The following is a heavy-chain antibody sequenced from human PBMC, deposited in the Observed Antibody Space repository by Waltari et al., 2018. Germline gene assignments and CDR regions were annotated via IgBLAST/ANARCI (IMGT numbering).Heavy chain of an antibody. CDR3: ARSLWFRSRRGFFFDY. D-gene: IGHD3-10*01. J-gene: IGHJ4*02. V-gene: IGHV3-30-3*01. CDR1: GFTFSSYA. CDR2: ISYDGSNK. Sequence: QVQLVESGGGVVQPGRSLRLSCAASGFTFSSYAMHWVRQAPGKGLGWVAVISYDGSNKYYADSVKGRFTISRDNSKNTLYLQMNSLRAEDTAVYYCARSLWFRSRRGFFFDYWGQGTLVTVSS.